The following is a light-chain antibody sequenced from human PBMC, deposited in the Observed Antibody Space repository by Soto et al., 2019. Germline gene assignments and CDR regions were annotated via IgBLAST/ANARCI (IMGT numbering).Light chain of an antibody. CDR3: CSYAGSYYV. J-gene: IGLJ1*01. Sequence: QSALTQPRSVSGSPGQSVTISCTGTSSDVGGYNYVSWYQQHPGKAPKLMIYDVSKRPSGVPDRFSGSKSVNTASLTISGLHAEDEADYYCCSYAGSYYVFGTGTKVTVL. V-gene: IGLV2-11*01. CDR2: DVS. CDR1: SSDVGGYNY.